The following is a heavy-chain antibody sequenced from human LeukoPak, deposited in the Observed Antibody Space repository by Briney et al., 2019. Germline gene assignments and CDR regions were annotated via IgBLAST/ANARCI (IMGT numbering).Heavy chain of an antibody. V-gene: IGHV3-48*02. CDR2: ISSGRGTI. J-gene: IGHJ4*02. CDR1: GFTFSTYS. D-gene: IGHD1-1*01. Sequence: PGGSLRLSCAASGFTFSTYSINWVPQAPGKGLEWVSYISSGRGTIYYPDSVKGRLTISRHNAKNSLYLQMNSLRDGPRALYYCAREERGLANECWGQGTPVTVSP. CDR3: AREERGLANEC.